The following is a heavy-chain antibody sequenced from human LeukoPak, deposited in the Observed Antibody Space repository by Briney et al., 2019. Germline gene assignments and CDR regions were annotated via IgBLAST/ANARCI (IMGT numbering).Heavy chain of an antibody. V-gene: IGHV5-51*01. J-gene: IGHJ4*02. Sequence: GESLKISCKGSGYSFTSYWIGWVRQMPGKGLEWMGIIYPGDSDTRYSPSFQGQVTISADKSISTAYLQWSSLKASDTAMYYCARPGMVRGVETFGSFDYWGQGTLVTVSS. D-gene: IGHD3-10*01. CDR2: IYPGDSDT. CDR1: GYSFTSYW. CDR3: ARPGMVRGVETFGSFDY.